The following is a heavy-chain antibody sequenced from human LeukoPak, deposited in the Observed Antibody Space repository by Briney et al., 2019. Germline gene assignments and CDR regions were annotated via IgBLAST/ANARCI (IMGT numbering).Heavy chain of an antibody. Sequence: PGGSLRLSCSASGFIFSNYWMSWLRQAPGKGLEWVANIRQEGIKKNYVDSVEGRFTISRDNAQNSVYLQMNSLRAEDTAVYYCARGIITMVRGVIIAGDYFDYWGQGTLVTVSS. CDR1: GFIFSNYW. CDR3: ARGIITMVRGVIIAGDYFDY. J-gene: IGHJ4*02. V-gene: IGHV3-7*01. D-gene: IGHD3-10*01. CDR2: IRQEGIKK.